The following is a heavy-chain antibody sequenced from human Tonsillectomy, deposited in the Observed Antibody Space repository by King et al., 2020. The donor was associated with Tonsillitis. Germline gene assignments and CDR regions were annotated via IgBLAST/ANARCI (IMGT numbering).Heavy chain of an antibody. CDR2: ISGSGGST. D-gene: IGHD3-9*01. Sequence: VQLVESGGGLVQPGGSLRLSCAASGFTFSSYAMSWVRQAPGQGLEWVSAISGSGGSTYYADSVKGRFTISRDNSKNTLYLQMNSLRAEDTAVYYCAKGTLYDILTGYYGGTNGHFDYWGQGTLVTVSS. J-gene: IGHJ4*02. CDR3: AKGTLYDILTGYYGGTNGHFDY. CDR1: GFTFSSYA. V-gene: IGHV3-23*04.